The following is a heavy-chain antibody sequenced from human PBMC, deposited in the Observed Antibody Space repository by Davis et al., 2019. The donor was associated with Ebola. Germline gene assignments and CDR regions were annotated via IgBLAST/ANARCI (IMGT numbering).Heavy chain of an antibody. V-gene: IGHV5-51*01. CDR1: GYSFTSYW. Sequence: GESLKIPCKGSGYSFTSYWIGRVRQLPGKGLEWMGTSYPGDSDTSYSPSFQGQVTISADKSISTAYLQCISLKASDTAMYYCARLPDYYGYFDYWGQGTLVTVAS. CDR3: ARLPDYYGYFDY. D-gene: IGHD3-10*01. J-gene: IGHJ4*02. CDR2: SYPGDSDT.